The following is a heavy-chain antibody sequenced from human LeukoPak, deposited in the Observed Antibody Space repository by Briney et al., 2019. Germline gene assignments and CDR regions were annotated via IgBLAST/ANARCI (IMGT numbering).Heavy chain of an antibody. J-gene: IGHJ4*02. CDR1: GGSISSGSYY. CDR2: IYTSGST. Sequence: SETLSLTCTVSGGSISSGSYYWSWIRQPAGKGLEWIGRIYTSGSTNYNPSLKSRVTISVDTSKNQFSLKLSSVTAADTAVCYCARSSTGYYMGYYFDYWGQGTLVTVSS. CDR3: ARSSTGYYMGYYFDY. V-gene: IGHV4-61*02. D-gene: IGHD3-9*01.